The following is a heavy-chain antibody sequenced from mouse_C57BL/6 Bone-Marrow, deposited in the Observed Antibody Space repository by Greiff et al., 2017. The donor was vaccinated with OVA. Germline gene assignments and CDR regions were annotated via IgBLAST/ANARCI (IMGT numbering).Heavy chain of an antibody. D-gene: IGHD1-1*02. CDR1: GFTFSDYG. CDR3: ARLYYAPY. J-gene: IGHJ2*01. CDR2: ISSGSSTI. Sequence: EVKLVESGGGLVKPGGSLKLSCAASGFTFSDYGMHWVRQAPEKGLEWVAYISSGSSTIYYAATVKGRFTISRDNAKNTLFLQMTSLRSEDTAMYYCARLYYAPYWGQGTTLTVSS. V-gene: IGHV5-17*01.